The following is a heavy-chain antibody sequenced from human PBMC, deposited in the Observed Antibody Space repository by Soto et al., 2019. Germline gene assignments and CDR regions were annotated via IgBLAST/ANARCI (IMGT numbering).Heavy chain of an antibody. CDR2: ISGSGYAT. D-gene: IGHD6-13*01. J-gene: IGHJ4*02. V-gene: IGHV3-23*01. Sequence: GGSLRLSCAASGFTFGYYALSWVRQAPGKGLEWVSAISGSGYATYYADSVKGRFTISRDNSKNTLYLQVNSLRAEDTAVYYCARTIISSMWYHTFDYWGQGTLVTVSS. CDR1: GFTFGYYA. CDR3: ARTIISSMWYHTFDY.